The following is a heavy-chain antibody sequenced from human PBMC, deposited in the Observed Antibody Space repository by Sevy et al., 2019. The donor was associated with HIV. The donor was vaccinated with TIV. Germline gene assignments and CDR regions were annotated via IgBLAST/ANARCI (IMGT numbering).Heavy chain of an antibody. J-gene: IGHJ6*03. Sequence: SETLSLTCAVSGYSISSGYYWGWIRQPPGKGLEWIGSIYHSGSTYYNPSLKSRVTISVDTSKNQFSLKLSSVTAADTAVYYCARHERDSRSYKNYYYYYYMDVWGKGTTVTVSS. D-gene: IGHD6-6*01. V-gene: IGHV4-38-2*01. CDR3: ARHERDSRSYKNYYYYYYMDV. CDR1: GYSISSGYY. CDR2: IYHSGST.